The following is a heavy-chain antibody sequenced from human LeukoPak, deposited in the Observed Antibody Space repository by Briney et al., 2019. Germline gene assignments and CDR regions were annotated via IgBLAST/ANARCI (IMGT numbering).Heavy chain of an antibody. D-gene: IGHD1-20*01. CDR3: ARDAPITGTTDYFDY. CDR2: ISYDGSNK. J-gene: IGHJ4*02. Sequence: GGSLRLSCAASGFTFSSYAMHWVRQAPGKGLEWVAVISYDGSNKYYADSVKGRFTISRDNSKNMLYLQMNSLRAEDTAVYYCARDAPITGTTDYFDYWGQGTLVTVSS. CDR1: GFTFSSYA. V-gene: IGHV3-30*04.